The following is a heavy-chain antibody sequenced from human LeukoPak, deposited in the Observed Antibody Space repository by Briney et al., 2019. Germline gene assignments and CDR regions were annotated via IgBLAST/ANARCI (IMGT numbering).Heavy chain of an antibody. D-gene: IGHD6-13*01. Sequence: PSETLSLTCTVSGGSISSYYWSWIRQPPGKGLEWIGYIYYSGSTNYNPSLKSRVTISVDTSKNQFSPKLSSVTAADTAVYYCASARYSSSWYDFQHQNNWFDPWGQGTLVTVSS. CDR1: GGSISSYY. V-gene: IGHV4-59*01. CDR3: ASARYSSSWYDFQHQNNWFDP. J-gene: IGHJ5*02. CDR2: IYYSGST.